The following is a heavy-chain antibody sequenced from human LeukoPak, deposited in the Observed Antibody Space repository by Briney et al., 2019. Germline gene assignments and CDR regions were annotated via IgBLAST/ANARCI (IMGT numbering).Heavy chain of an antibody. V-gene: IGHV4-34*01. CDR2: IYYSGST. J-gene: IGHJ4*02. CDR3: ARDWADYYGSGSLDY. Sequence: SETLSLTCAVYGGSFNHYYWSWIRQPPGKGLEWIGSIYYSGSTYYNPSLKSRVTISVDTSKNQFSLKLSSVTAADTAVYYCARDWADYYGSGSLDYWGQGTLVTVSS. CDR1: GGSFNHYY. D-gene: IGHD3-10*01.